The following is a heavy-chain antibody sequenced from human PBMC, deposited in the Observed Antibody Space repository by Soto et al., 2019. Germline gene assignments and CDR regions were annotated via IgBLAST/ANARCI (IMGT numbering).Heavy chain of an antibody. Sequence: PGGSLRLSCAASGFTFSNYAMSWVRQAPGKGLEWVSTFTRSGNTYYADSVKGRFTISRDNSKNTLYLQMDSLRAEGTAVYYCAREFAPGSPNYDYWGLGTLVTVSS. D-gene: IGHD3-10*01. CDR1: GFTFSNYA. CDR2: FTRSGNT. CDR3: AREFAPGSPNYDY. J-gene: IGHJ4*02. V-gene: IGHV3-23*01.